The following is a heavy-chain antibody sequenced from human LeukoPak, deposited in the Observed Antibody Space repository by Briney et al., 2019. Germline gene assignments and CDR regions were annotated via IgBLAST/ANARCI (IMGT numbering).Heavy chain of an antibody. D-gene: IGHD3-10*01. Sequence: ASVKVSCKASGYTFTSYDINWVRQATGQGLEWMGWMNPNSGNTGYAQKFQGRVTMTRNTSISTAYMELSSLRSEDTAVYYCARAAYYGSGSYSKRVYYLDYWGQGTLVTVSS. CDR1: GYTFTSYD. CDR2: MNPNSGNT. V-gene: IGHV1-8*01. J-gene: IGHJ4*02. CDR3: ARAAYYGSGSYSKRVYYLDY.